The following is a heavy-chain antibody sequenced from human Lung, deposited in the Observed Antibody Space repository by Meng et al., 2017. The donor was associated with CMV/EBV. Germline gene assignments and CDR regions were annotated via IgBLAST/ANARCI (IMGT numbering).Heavy chain of an antibody. J-gene: IGHJ4*02. CDR1: GYTFTGYD. CDR3: VRGNWGDY. D-gene: IGHD7-27*01. CDR2: MNPNTGDT. Sequence: ASXXVSCKASGYTFTGYDINWVRQATGQGLEWMGWMNPNTGDTGYAQEFQGRVTMTSNSSISTAYKELSSLISEGTAIYYCVRGNWGDYWGQGTLVTVSS. V-gene: IGHV1-8*01.